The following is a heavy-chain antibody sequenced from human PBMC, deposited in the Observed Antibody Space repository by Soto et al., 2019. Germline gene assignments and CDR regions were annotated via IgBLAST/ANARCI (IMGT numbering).Heavy chain of an antibody. CDR1: GYTFGNND. V-gene: IGHV1-8*01. CDR3: ARMATSGTLNWFDP. CDR2: MNPNSGNT. Sequence: SVKVSCKASGYTFGNNDISWVRQATGQGLEWMGWMNPNSGNTGYAQKFQGRVSMTRNTSITTAYLELSSLRSDDTAIYYCARMATSGTLNWFDPWGQGTLVTVSS. J-gene: IGHJ5*02.